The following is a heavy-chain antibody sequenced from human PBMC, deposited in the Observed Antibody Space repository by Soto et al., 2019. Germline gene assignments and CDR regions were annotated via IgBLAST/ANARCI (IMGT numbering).Heavy chain of an antibody. CDR1: GFTFSSYA. CDR3: AKMGLYCSGGGCYSGWFDY. V-gene: IGHV3-23*01. CDR2: ISGSGGST. Sequence: EVQLLESGGGLVQPGGSLRLSCAASGFTFSSYAMSWVRQAPGKGLEWVSAISGSGGSTYYADSVKGRFTISRDNSKNTLYLQMNSLRAEDTAVYYCAKMGLYCSGGGCYSGWFDYWGQGTLVTVSS. J-gene: IGHJ4*02. D-gene: IGHD2-15*01.